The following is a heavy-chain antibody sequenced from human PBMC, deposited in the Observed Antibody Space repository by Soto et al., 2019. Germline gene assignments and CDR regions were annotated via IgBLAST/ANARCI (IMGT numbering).Heavy chain of an antibody. Sequence: EVQLVESGGGLVQPGGSLRLSCAVSGFTFSSHWMHWVRQGPGKGLVWVSRIKTDGSSTSYADSVKGRFTISRDNAKNTRYLEMNSLRAEDTAVYYCGRDWFYGSGSCDYWGQGSLVTVSS. V-gene: IGHV3-74*01. CDR2: IKTDGSST. J-gene: IGHJ4*02. CDR1: GFTFSSHW. D-gene: IGHD3-10*01. CDR3: GRDWFYGSGSCDY.